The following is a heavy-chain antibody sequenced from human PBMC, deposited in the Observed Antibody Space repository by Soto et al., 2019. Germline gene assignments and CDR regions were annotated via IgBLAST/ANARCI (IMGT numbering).Heavy chain of an antibody. CDR1: GFTFSSYA. J-gene: IGHJ5*02. CDR2: ISGSGGST. V-gene: IGHV3-23*01. D-gene: IGHD2-15*01. Sequence: GGSLRLSCAASGFTFSSYAMSWVRQAPGKGLEWVSAISGSGGSTYYADSVKGRFTISRDNSKKTLYLQMNSLRAEVTAVYYCAARPATHIVVVVAATFDPWGQGTLVTVSS. CDR3: AARPATHIVVVVAATFDP.